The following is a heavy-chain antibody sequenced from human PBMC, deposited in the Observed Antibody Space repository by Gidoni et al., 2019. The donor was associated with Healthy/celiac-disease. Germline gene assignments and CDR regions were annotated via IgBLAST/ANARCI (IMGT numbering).Heavy chain of an antibody. CDR3: ARWQVGSWFDP. CDR2: ISAYNGNT. CDR1: GYTFTSTG. Sequence: VLLVHSGAEVQKPAASVKVSCKASGYTFTSTGISWVRQAPGQGLGWMGWISAYNGNTNYAQKLQGRVTMTTDTTTRTAYMEMRSQRSDDTAVYYCARWQVGSWFDPWGQGTLVTVSS. D-gene: IGHD3-10*01. J-gene: IGHJ5*02. V-gene: IGHV1-18*01.